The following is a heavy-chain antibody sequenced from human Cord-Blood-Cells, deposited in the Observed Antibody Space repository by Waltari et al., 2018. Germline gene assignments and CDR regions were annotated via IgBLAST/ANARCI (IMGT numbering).Heavy chain of an antibody. Sequence: QVRLPESGPGRVKPSQTLSLTCTVSGGSIRRGGYSWSWIRQHPGKGLEWIGYIYYSGSTYYNPSLKSRVTISVDSSKNQFSLKLSSVTAADTAVYYCARDKIYGSGSYYIDYWGQGTLVTVSS. D-gene: IGHD3-10*01. CDR3: ARDKIYGSGSYYIDY. CDR1: GGSIRRGGYS. CDR2: IYYSGST. J-gene: IGHJ4*02. V-gene: IGHV4-31*03.